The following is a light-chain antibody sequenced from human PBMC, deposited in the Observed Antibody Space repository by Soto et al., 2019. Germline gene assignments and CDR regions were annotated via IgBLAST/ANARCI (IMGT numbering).Light chain of an antibody. CDR2: GAS. CDR1: QSVRSSY. CDR3: QQYGSSPYT. Sequence: EIVLTQSPGTLSLSPGERATLSCRASQSVRSSYLAWYQQKPGQAPRLLIYGASSRATGIPDRFSGSGSGADFTLTISRLVPEDVAVYYFQQYGSSPYTFGQGNKLEIK. J-gene: IGKJ2*01. V-gene: IGKV3-20*01.